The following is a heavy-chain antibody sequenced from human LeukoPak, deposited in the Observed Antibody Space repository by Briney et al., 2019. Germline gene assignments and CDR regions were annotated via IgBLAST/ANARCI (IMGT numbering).Heavy chain of an antibody. V-gene: IGHV3-48*01. D-gene: IGHD6-6*01. CDR3: ARSAPLSSSSDYYYYYGMDV. Sequence: PGGSLRLSCAGSGFTFSSYSMNWVRQAPGKGLEWVSYIISSGSVIYYADSVKGRFTISRDNAKNSLSLQMNSLRAEDTAVYYCARSAPLSSSSDYYYYYGMDVWGQGTTVTVSS. CDR2: IISSGSVI. J-gene: IGHJ6*02. CDR1: GFTFSSYS.